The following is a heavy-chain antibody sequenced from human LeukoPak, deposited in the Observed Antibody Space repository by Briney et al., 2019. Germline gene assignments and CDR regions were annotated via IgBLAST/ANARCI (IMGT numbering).Heavy chain of an antibody. CDR3: ARSPAGPYYFDY. CDR2: IHYSGST. V-gene: IGHV4-39*01. CDR1: GGSISSGDNY. J-gene: IGHJ4*02. Sequence: SETLSLTCTVSGGSISSGDNYWSWIRQPPGKGLEWIGSIHYSGSTYYNPSLKSRVTISVHTSKNQFSLKLSSVTAADTAVYYCARSPAGPYYFDYWGQGTLVTVSS. D-gene: IGHD2-2*01.